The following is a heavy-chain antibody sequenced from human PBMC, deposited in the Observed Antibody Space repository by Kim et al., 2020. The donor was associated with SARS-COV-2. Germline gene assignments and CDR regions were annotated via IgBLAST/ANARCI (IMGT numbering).Heavy chain of an antibody. CDR1: GFTFSSYG. CDR3: ARDGGSSNIDY. CDR2: IWYDGSNK. V-gene: IGHV3-33*01. J-gene: IGHJ4*02. D-gene: IGHD1-26*01. Sequence: GGSLRLSCAASGFTFSSYGMHWVRQAPGKGLEWVAVIWYDGSNKYYADSVKGRFTISRDNSKNTLYLQMNSLRAEDTAVYYCARDGGSSNIDYWGQGTLVTVSS.